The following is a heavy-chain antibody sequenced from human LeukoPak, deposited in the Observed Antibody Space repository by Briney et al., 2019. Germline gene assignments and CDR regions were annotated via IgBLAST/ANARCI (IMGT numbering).Heavy chain of an antibody. CDR2: IYHSGST. CDR1: GGSISTYY. D-gene: IGHD2-15*01. Sequence: SETLSLTCTVSGGSISTYYWNWIRQPPGKGLEWIGHIYHSGSTNYNPSLKSRVTISVDTSKNEFSPKLSSVTAADTAVYFCARGSYCSGGTCMFDYWGQGTLVTVSS. J-gene: IGHJ4*02. V-gene: IGHV4-59*01. CDR3: ARGSYCSGGTCMFDY.